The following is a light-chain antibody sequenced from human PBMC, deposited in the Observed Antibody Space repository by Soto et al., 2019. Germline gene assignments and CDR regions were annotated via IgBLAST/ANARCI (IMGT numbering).Light chain of an antibody. Sequence: EIVMTQSQATLSVSPGDTATLSCRASQSVSSNLSWYQQKPGQAPRLLISGAYTRATGVPARFSGSGSGTEFTLTISSLQSEDVAVYYYQQDHNWPPWTFGQGTKVEIQ. J-gene: IGKJ1*01. CDR2: GAY. V-gene: IGKV3-15*01. CDR1: QSVSSN. CDR3: QQDHNWPPWT.